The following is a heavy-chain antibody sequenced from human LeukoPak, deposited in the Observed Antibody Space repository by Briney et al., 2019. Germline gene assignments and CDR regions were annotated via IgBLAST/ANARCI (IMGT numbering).Heavy chain of an antibody. CDR3: ARDYSGPDY. CDR1: GFTFSSYG. Sequence: GGSLRLSCAASGFTFSSYGMHWVRQAPGKGLQGVAVIWYDGSNKYYADSVKGRFTISRDNSKNTLYLQMNSLRAEDTAVYYCARDYSGPDYWGQGTLVTVSS. V-gene: IGHV3-33*01. J-gene: IGHJ4*02. CDR2: IWYDGSNK. D-gene: IGHD4-11*01.